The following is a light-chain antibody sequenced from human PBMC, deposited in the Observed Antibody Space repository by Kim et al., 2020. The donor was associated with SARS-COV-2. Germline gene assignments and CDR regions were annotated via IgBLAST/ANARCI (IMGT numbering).Light chain of an antibody. Sequence: SSALTQDPAVSVALGQTVRITCQGDSLRSYYASWYQQKPGQAPVLVIYGKNNRPSGIPDRFSGSSSGNTASLTITGAQAEDEADYYCNSRDSSGNHHV. V-gene: IGLV3-19*01. J-gene: IGLJ6*01. CDR3: NSRDSSGNHHV. CDR2: GKN. CDR1: SLRSYY.